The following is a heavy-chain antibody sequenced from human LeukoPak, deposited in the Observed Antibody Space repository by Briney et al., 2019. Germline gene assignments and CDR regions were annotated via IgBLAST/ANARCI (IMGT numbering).Heavy chain of an antibody. Sequence: PGGSLRLSCAASGFTFSSYGMSWVRQAPGKGLEWVSAISGSGGSTYYADSVKGRFTISRDNSKNTLYLQMNSLRAEDTAVYYCAKDYGSGSNYYYMDVWGKGTTVTISS. CDR2: ISGSGGST. D-gene: IGHD3-10*01. J-gene: IGHJ6*03. CDR1: GFTFSSYG. CDR3: AKDYGSGSNYYYMDV. V-gene: IGHV3-23*01.